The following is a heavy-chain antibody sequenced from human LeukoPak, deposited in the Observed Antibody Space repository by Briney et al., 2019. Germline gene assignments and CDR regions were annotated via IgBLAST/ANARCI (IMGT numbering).Heavy chain of an antibody. Sequence: GGSLRLSCAASGFTFEDYAMHWVRQTPGKGLEWVSLISAKGDSTHYADSVKGRFTISRDNSKNSLYLQMNSLIIEDSALYYCARDARCGSSNCYGWVDSWGQGTRVIVSS. V-gene: IGHV3-43*02. J-gene: IGHJ5*01. CDR3: ARDARCGSSNCYGWVDS. CDR1: GFTFEDYA. CDR2: ISAKGDST. D-gene: IGHD6-25*01.